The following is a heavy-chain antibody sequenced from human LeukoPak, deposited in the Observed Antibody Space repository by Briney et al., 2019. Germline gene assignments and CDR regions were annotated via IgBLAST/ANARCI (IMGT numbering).Heavy chain of an antibody. CDR1: GYTFTSYD. CDR3: ARSQQLDYYYYYMDV. Sequence: GASVKVPCKASGYTFTSYDINWVRQATGQGLEWMGWMNPNSGNTGYAQKFQGRVTMTRNTSISTAYMELSSLRSEDTAVYYCARSQQLDYYYYYMDVWGKGTTVTISS. V-gene: IGHV1-8*01. J-gene: IGHJ6*03. CDR2: MNPNSGNT. D-gene: IGHD6-13*01.